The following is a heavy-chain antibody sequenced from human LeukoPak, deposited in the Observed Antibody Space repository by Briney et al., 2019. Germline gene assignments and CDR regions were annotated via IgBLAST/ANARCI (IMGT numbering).Heavy chain of an antibody. CDR1: GFSLSTSGVG. Sequence: SGPTLVKPTQTLTLTCTFSGFSLSTSGVGVGWIRQPPGKALEWLALIYWDDDKRYSPSLKSRLTITKDTSKNQVVLTMTNMDPVDTATYYCAHRQSWTGIAVAGTKGGHRWPSDYWGQGTLVTVSS. V-gene: IGHV2-5*02. J-gene: IGHJ4*02. D-gene: IGHD6-19*01. CDR2: IYWDDDK. CDR3: AHRQSWTGIAVAGTKGGHRWPSDY.